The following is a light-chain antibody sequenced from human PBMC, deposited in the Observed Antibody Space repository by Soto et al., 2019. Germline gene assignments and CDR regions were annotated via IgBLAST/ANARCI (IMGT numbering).Light chain of an antibody. J-gene: IGKJ1*01. V-gene: IGKV3-20*01. CDR2: GAS. CDR3: QQYGSPRT. CDR1: QSVAGK. Sequence: IVMTQSPAALSVSPWERATLSCSASQSVAGKLAWYQQKPGQAPRLLIYGASSRATGIPDRFSGSGSGTDFTLTISRLEPEDFAVYYCQQYGSPRTFGQGTKVDIK.